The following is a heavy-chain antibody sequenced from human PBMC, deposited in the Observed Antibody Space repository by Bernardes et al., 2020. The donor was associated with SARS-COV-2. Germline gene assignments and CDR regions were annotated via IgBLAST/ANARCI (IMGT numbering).Heavy chain of an antibody. Sequence: GGSLRLSCAASGFIFSGYGMHWVRQAPGKGLEWVAVIWYDGSEKYYADSVKGRFTISRDNSRNTLYLQMGSLRAEDTGVYYCARPHDDYIWGSSPGVWGQGTTVTVAS. CDR1: GFIFSGYG. D-gene: IGHD3-16*01. CDR2: IWYDGSEK. CDR3: ARPHDDYIWGSSPGV. V-gene: IGHV3-33*08. J-gene: IGHJ6*02.